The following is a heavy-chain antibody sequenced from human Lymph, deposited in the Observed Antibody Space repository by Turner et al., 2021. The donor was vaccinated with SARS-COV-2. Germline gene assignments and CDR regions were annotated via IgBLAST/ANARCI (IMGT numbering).Heavy chain of an antibody. CDR2: ISCSGGSK. Sequence: EVQLLEAGGGLVKPGGSLRLSCAASGLTFSSSAMSWVRQDPGTGLVWVSSISCSGGSKIYASSVKGRFTISRDNSKNTLYLQMNSLRAEDTAVYYCAKNEMSMIVVAITLFDYWGQGTLVTVSS. CDR1: GLTFSSSA. V-gene: IGHV3-23*01. CDR3: AKNEMSMIVVAITLFDY. J-gene: IGHJ4*02. D-gene: IGHD3-22*01.